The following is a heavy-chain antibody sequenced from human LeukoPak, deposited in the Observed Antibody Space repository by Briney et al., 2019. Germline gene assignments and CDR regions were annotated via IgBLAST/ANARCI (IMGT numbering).Heavy chain of an antibody. CDR3: AARGYDNNFDY. CDR2: IIPIFGTA. V-gene: IGHV1-69*13. Sequence: SVKVSCKASGGTSSSYAISWVRQAPGQGLEWMGGIIPIFGTANYAQKFQGRVTITADESTSTAYMELSSLRSEDTAVYYCAARGYDNNFDYWGQGTLVTVSS. D-gene: IGHD5-12*01. J-gene: IGHJ4*02. CDR1: GGTSSSYA.